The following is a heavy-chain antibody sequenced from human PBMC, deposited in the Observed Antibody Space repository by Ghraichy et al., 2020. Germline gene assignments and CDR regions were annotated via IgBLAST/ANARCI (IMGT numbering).Heavy chain of an antibody. J-gene: IGHJ4*02. CDR3: AGSIVGATLDY. D-gene: IGHD1-26*01. V-gene: IGHV3-64*01. Sequence: GGSLRLSCAASGFTFSSYAMHWVRQAPGKGLEYVSAISSNGDSTYYANSVKGRFTISRDNSKKTLYLQMGSLRAEDMAVYYCAGSIVGATLDYWGPGTLVTVSS. CDR1: GFTFSSYA. CDR2: ISSNGDST.